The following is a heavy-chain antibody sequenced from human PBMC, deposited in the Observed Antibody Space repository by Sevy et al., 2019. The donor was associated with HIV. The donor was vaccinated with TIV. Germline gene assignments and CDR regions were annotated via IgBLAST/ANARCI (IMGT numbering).Heavy chain of an antibody. J-gene: IGHJ5*02. CDR1: GGTFSTYT. Sequence: ASVKVSCKTSGGTFSTYTFSWVRQAPGQGLEWMGGIIARFGTTNYAQKFQGRVTITADESTSTAYMELSSLRSEDTAVYYCARLSGGSGRPHWFDPWGPGSLVTVSS. D-gene: IGHD3-10*01. CDR2: IIARFGTT. V-gene: IGHV1-69*13. CDR3: ARLSGGSGRPHWFDP.